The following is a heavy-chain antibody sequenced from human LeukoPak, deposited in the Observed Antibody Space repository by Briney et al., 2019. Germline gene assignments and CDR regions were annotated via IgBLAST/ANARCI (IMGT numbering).Heavy chain of an antibody. V-gene: IGHV4-59*08. J-gene: IGHJ4*02. CDR3: ARVTSRLGVCDY. D-gene: IGHD2-8*01. Sequence: SQTLSLTCTVSGGSISSYYWSWIRQPPGKGLKWIGNIYHSGNTYYKPSLKSRVTISVDTSKNQFSLKLSSVTAADTAVYYCARVTSRLGVCDYWGQGTLVTVSS. CDR2: IYHSGNT. CDR1: GGSISSYY.